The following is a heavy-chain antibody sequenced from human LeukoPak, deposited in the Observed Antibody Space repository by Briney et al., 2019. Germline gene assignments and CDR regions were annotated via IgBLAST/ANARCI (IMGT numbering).Heavy chain of an antibody. CDR1: GGTFSSYA. V-gene: IGHV1-69*05. D-gene: IGHD6-6*01. CDR3: ARGEYSSTVFDY. J-gene: IGHJ4*02. CDR2: IIPIFGTA. Sequence: ASVKVSCKASGGTFSSYAISWVRQAPGQGLEWMGGIIPIFGTANYAQKFQGRVTITTDESTSTAYMELSSLRSEDTAVYYCARGEYSSTVFDYWGQGTLVTVSS.